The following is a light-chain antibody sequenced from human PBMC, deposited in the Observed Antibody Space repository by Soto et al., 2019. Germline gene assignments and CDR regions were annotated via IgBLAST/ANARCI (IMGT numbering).Light chain of an antibody. J-gene: IGLJ1*01. CDR2: DDR. V-gene: IGLV3-21*02. Sequence: SYELTQPPSVSVAPGQTAGITCGGNDLRSKSVHWYQQKPGQAPALVLYDDRYRPSGIPERFSGSKSGNTATLTISRVEAGDEADYFCQVWDDSNGQQGVFGTGTKVTVL. CDR3: QVWDDSNGQQGV. CDR1: DLRSKS.